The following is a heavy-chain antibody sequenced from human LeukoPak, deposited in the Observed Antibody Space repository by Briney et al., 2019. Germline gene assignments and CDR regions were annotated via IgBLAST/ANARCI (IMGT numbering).Heavy chain of an antibody. CDR3: ARGQTRTTVTTYY. CDR2: INPSGGTT. D-gene: IGHD4-17*01. V-gene: IGHV1-46*01. Sequence: ASVKVSCKASGYTFTSYHMHWVRQAPGQGLEWMGIINPSGGTTNYAQKFRGRVTMTRDMSTSTAYMELSRLRSDDTAVYYCARGQTRTTVTTYYWGQGTLVTVSS. CDR1: GYTFTSYH. J-gene: IGHJ4*02.